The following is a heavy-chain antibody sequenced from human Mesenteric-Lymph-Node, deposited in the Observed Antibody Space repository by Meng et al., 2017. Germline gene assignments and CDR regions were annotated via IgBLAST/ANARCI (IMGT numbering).Heavy chain of an antibody. CDR2: ISSSSNYI. CDR1: GFTFSSYT. Sequence: EVQLVESGGGLVKPGGSLSLSCAASGFTFSSYTMNWVRRAPGKGLEWVSSISSSSNYIYSADSVKGRFTISRDNAKNSLYLQMNSLRAEDTAVYYCARDTPGLLFDYWGQGTLVTVSS. CDR3: ARDTPGLLFDY. D-gene: IGHD5-18*01. J-gene: IGHJ4*02. V-gene: IGHV3-21*01.